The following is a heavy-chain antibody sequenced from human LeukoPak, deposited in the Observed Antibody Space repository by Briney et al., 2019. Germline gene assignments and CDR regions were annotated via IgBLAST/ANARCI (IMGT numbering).Heavy chain of an antibody. D-gene: IGHD5-18*01. CDR1: GYTFTSYG. CDR3: ARCAIQLWSPYYYFGMDV. Sequence: ASVKVSCKASGYTFTSYGISWVRQAPGQGLEWMGWISAYNGNTNYAQKLQGRVTMTTDTSTSTAYMELRNLRSDDTAVYYCARCAIQLWSPYYYFGMDVWGQGSTVTVSS. CDR2: ISAYNGNT. V-gene: IGHV1-18*01. J-gene: IGHJ6*02.